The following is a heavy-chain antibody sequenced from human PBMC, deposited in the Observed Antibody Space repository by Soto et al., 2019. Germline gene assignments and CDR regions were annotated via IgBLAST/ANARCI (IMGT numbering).Heavy chain of an antibody. D-gene: IGHD3-9*01. V-gene: IGHV5-51*03. Sequence: EVQLVQSGAEVKKPGESLKISCKGSGYSFTSYWIGWVRQMPGKGLEWMGIIYPGDSDTRYSPSFQGQVTISADKSISTAYRQWSSLKASDTAMYYWARVYEILTVSPVGWFDPWGQGTLVTVSS. CDR1: GYSFTSYW. CDR3: ARVYEILTVSPVGWFDP. CDR2: IYPGDSDT. J-gene: IGHJ5*02.